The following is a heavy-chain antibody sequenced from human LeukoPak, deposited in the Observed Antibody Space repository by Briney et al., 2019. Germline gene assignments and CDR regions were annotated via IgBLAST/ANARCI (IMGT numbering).Heavy chain of an antibody. J-gene: IGHJ4*02. CDR1: GGSISSYY. V-gene: IGHV4-59*01. CDR3: ARSRGWRRAFDY. D-gene: IGHD5-12*01. CDR2: IYYSGST. Sequence: SETLSLTCTVSGGSISSYYWSWIRQPPGKGLEWIGYIYYSGSTNYNPSLKSRVTISVDTSKNQFSLKLSSVTAADTAVYYCARSRGWRRAFDYWGQGTLVTVSS.